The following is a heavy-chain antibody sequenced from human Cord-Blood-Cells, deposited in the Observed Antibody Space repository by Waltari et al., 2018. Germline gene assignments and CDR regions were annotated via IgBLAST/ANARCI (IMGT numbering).Heavy chain of an antibody. CDR2: IYYSGST. Sequence: QLQLQESGPGLVKPSETLSLTCTVSGGSISSSSYYWGWIRQPPGKGLEWIGSIYYSGSTYYNPSLESRVTISVDTSKNQFSLKLSSVTAADTAVYYCASWWSYYAFDIWGQGTMVTVSS. V-gene: IGHV4-39*01. J-gene: IGHJ3*02. CDR1: GGSISSSSYY. CDR3: ASWWSYYAFDI. D-gene: IGHD1-26*01.